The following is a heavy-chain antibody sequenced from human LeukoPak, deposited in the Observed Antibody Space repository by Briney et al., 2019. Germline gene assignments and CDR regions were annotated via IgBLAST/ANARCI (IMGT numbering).Heavy chain of an antibody. CDR3: ARRPSTHLNYFDY. J-gene: IGHJ4*02. Sequence: GESLKISCKGSGYSFTSYWIGWVRPMPGKGLEWMGIIYPGDFDTRYSPSFQGQVTISADKSISTAYLQWSSLKASDTAMYYCARRPSTHLNYFDYWGQGTLVTVSS. CDR1: GYSFTSYW. V-gene: IGHV5-51*01. CDR2: IYPGDFDT.